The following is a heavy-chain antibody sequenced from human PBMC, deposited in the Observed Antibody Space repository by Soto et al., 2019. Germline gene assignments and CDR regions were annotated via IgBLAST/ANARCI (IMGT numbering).Heavy chain of an antibody. D-gene: IGHD3-10*01. CDR2: IYHSGNA. CDR3: ARVGVQIYVHC. J-gene: IGHJ4*02. Sequence: QVQLQESGPGLVEPSETLSLTCTVSGDSIRSGNFYWGWFRQHPGKGLEWIGFIYHSGNAYYNPSLESRLTISIDTSKNQFSLKLTSLTAADTATYFCARVGVQIYVHCWGQGILVTVSS. V-gene: IGHV4-31*03. CDR1: GDSIRSGNFY.